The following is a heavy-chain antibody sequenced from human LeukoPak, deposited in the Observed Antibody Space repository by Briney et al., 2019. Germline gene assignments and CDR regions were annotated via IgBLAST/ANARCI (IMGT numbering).Heavy chain of an antibody. CDR2: IYYSGST. CDR3: ARPKWELRTSGFDC. J-gene: IGHJ4*02. D-gene: IGHD1-26*01. CDR1: GGSISSSSYY. V-gene: IGHV4-39*01. Sequence: SETLSLTCTVSGGSISSSSYYWGWIRQPPGKGLEWIGSIYYSGSTYYNPSLKSRVTISVDTSKNQFSLKLSSVTAADTAVYYCARPKWELRTSGFDCWGQGTLVTVSS.